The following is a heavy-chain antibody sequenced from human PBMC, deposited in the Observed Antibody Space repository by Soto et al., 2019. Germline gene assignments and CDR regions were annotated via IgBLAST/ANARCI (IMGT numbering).Heavy chain of an antibody. J-gene: IGHJ6*02. CDR1: GGSISSGGYY. D-gene: IGHD4-4*01. CDR2: IYYSGST. V-gene: IGHV4-31*03. CDR3: ARAHLRVTIEGYYYYGMDV. Sequence: QVQLQESGPGLVKPSQTLSLTCTVSGGSISSGGYYWSWIRQHPGKGLEWIGYIYYSGSTSYNPSLKSRVTIAIDTSKNQFSLKLSSVTAADTAVYYCARAHLRVTIEGYYYYGMDVWGQGTTVTVSS.